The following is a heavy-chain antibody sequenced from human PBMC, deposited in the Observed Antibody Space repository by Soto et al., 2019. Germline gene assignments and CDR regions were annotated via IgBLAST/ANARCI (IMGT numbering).Heavy chain of an antibody. J-gene: IGHJ6*02. V-gene: IGHV3-23*01. D-gene: IGHD4-17*01. CDR1: GFTFSNYA. Sequence: EVQLLESGGGLVQPGGSLRLSCTASGFTFSNYAMSWVRQAPDKGLEWVSAISGRGGSTYYADSVQGRFTISRDNSKNMLFLQMNSLRAEDTALYYCAKDSTGTTSLYSYYYGLDVWGQGTTVTVSS. CDR3: AKDSTGTTSLYSYYYGLDV. CDR2: ISGRGGST.